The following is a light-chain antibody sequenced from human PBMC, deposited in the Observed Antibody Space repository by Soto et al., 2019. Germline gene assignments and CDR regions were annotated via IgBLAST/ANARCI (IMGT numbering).Light chain of an antibody. CDR1: QSVSNNY. CDR3: QQYSSLPRT. Sequence: EIVLTQSPGTLSLSPGERATLSCRASQSVSNNYLAWYHQRPGQAPRVLIHSASSRATGIPDRFTGSGSGTDFTLTITRLEPEDFGVYYCQQYSSLPRTFGQGTKVDI. V-gene: IGKV3-20*01. CDR2: SAS. J-gene: IGKJ1*01.